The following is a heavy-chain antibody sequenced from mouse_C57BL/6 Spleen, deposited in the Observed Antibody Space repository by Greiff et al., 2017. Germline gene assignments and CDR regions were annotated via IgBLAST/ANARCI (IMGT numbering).Heavy chain of an antibody. V-gene: IGHV1-82*01. Sequence: QVQLQQSGPELVKPGASVKISCKASGYAFSSSWMNWVKQRPGKGLEWIGRSYPGDGDTNYNGKFKGKATLTADKSSSTAYMQLSSLTSEDSAVYFCARDYSYYPHYWGQGTTLTVSS. J-gene: IGHJ2*01. CDR3: ARDYSYYPHY. CDR1: GYAFSSSW. D-gene: IGHD2-12*01. CDR2: SYPGDGDT.